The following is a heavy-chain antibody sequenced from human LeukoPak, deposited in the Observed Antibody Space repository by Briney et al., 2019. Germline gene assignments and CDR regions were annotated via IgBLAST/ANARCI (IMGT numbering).Heavy chain of an antibody. CDR2: IYYSGST. Sequence: SETLSLTCTVSGGSISSSSYYWGWIRQPPGKGLEWIGSIYYSGSTYYNPSLKSRVTISVDTSKNQFSLKLSSVTAADTAVYYCARLGDSSEVHPYFDYWGQGTLVTVSS. J-gene: IGHJ4*02. V-gene: IGHV4-39*01. CDR1: GGSISSSSYY. CDR3: ARLGDSSEVHPYFDY. D-gene: IGHD3-22*01.